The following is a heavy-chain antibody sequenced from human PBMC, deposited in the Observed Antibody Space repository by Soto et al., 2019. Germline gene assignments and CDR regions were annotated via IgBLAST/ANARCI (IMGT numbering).Heavy chain of an antibody. CDR1: GFTFNSYA. V-gene: IGHV3-23*01. J-gene: IGHJ4*02. D-gene: IGHD6-19*01. CDR2: ISDIGGTT. Sequence: EVQLLESGGGLVQPGRSLRLSCAASGFTFNSYAVSWVRQAPGKGLEWVAAISDIGGTTYYADSVKGRFTISRDNFKNTLYLKMNSLRAEDTAVYYCAREYSSGWKTVDYWGQGTLVTVSS. CDR3: AREYSSGWKTVDY.